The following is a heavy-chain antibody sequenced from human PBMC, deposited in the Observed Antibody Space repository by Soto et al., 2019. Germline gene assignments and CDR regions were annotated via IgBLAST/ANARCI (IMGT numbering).Heavy chain of an antibody. CDR1: GYTFTGYY. CDR2: INPNSGGT. J-gene: IGHJ5*02. CDR3: ARGLVVVVAATRSWFDP. V-gene: IGHV1-2*02. D-gene: IGHD2-15*01. Sequence: ASVKVSCKASGYTFTGYYMHWVRQAPGQGLEWMGWINPNSGGTNYAQKFQGRVTMTRDTSISTAYMELSRLRSDDTAVYYCARGLVVVVAATRSWFDPWGQGTLVTVSS.